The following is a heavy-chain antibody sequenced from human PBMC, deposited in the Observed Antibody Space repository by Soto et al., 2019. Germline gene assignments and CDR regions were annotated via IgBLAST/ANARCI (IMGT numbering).Heavy chain of an antibody. Sequence: QVQLVQSGAEVKKPGASVKVSCKASGYTFTSYGISWVRQAPGQGLEWMGWISAYNGNTNYAQKLQGRVTMTTDTSTSTAYMEVRSLRSDDPAVYYCARVPPRWGSSWYSDYWGQGTLVTVSS. V-gene: IGHV1-18*04. CDR3: ARVPPRWGSSWYSDY. CDR1: GYTFTSYG. CDR2: ISAYNGNT. J-gene: IGHJ4*02. D-gene: IGHD6-13*01.